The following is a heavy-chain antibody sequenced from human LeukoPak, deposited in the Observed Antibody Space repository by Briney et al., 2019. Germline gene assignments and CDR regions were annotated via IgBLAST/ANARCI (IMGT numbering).Heavy chain of an antibody. Sequence: EGSLRLSCAASGSTFSSYGMHWVRQAPGKGLEWVAVIWYDGSNKYYADSVKGRFTISRDNSKNTLYLQMNSLRAEDTGVYYCARDLYYYDSSGYSHALGYWGQGTLVTVSS. CDR3: ARDLYYYDSSGYSHALGY. J-gene: IGHJ4*02. CDR1: GSTFSSYG. CDR2: IWYDGSNK. V-gene: IGHV3-33*01. D-gene: IGHD3-22*01.